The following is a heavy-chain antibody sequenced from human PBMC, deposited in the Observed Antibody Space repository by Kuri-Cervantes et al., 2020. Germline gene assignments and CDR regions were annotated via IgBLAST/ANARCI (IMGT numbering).Heavy chain of an antibody. CDR2: IKQDGSEK. D-gene: IGHD6-6*01. CDR3: ARDRDEYTTWHARGYNYYMDV. Sequence: GESLKISCAASGFALTNYWMSWVRQAPGKGLEWVANIKQDGSEKYYVDSVKGRFTVSRDNAKNSLYLQMNSLSAGDTAVYYCARDRDEYTTWHARGYNYYMDVWAKGTTVTVSS. CDR1: GFALTNYW. J-gene: IGHJ6*03. V-gene: IGHV3-7*01.